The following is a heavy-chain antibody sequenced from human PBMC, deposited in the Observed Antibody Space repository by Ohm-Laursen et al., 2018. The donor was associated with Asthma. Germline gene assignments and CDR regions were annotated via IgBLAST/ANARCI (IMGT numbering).Heavy chain of an antibody. D-gene: IGHD3-16*01. J-gene: IGHJ6*02. Sequence: SLRLSCAASGFTFSNYYMSWIRQAPGKGLEWVSYISTTSNTIYYADSVKGRFTISRGNAKSSLYLQMNNLRAEDAAIYYCAREWGGMDVWGQGTTVTVSS. CDR3: AREWGGMDV. CDR1: GFTFSNYY. CDR2: ISTTSNTI. V-gene: IGHV3-11*04.